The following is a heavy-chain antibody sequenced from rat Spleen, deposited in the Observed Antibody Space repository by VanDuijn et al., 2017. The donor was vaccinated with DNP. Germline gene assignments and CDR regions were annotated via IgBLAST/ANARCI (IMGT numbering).Heavy chain of an antibody. CDR1: GFTFSNYD. J-gene: IGHJ4*01. Sequence: EVQLVESGGGLVQPGRSMKLSCAASGFTFSNYDMAWVRQAPKKGLEWVATISYDGSSTYYRDSVKGRFTISRDNAKSTLYLQRDSLRSEDTATYYCARLGTRVMAMDAWGQGTSVTVSS. CDR3: ARLGTRVMAMDA. V-gene: IGHV5-7*01. CDR2: ISYDGSST. D-gene: IGHD1-4*01.